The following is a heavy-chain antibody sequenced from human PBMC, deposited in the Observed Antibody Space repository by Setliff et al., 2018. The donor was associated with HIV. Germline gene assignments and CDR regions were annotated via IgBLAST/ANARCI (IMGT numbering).Heavy chain of an antibody. CDR1: GFTFSNAW. CDR3: ARQGLVLVPASIDWRLPPSPIDY. CDR2: IYYNGNT. Sequence: GSLRLSCAASGFTFSNAWMSWVRQPPGKGLEWVGSIYYNGNTFYNQSLQSRVTISLDTSKNQFSLRLSSVTAADTAVYYCARQGLVLVPASIDWRLPPSPIDYWGQGALVTVSS. V-gene: IGHV4-38-2*01. D-gene: IGHD2-2*01. J-gene: IGHJ4*02.